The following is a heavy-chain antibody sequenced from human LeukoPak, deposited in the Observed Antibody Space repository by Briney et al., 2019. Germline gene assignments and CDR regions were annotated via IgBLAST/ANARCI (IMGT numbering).Heavy chain of an antibody. Sequence: GGSLKLSCAASGFTFSGSAMHWVRQASGKGLEWVGRIRSKVNSYATAYAASVKGRFTISRDDSKNTAYLQMNSLKTEDTAVYYCSSGVDGMDVWGQGTTVTVSS. J-gene: IGHJ6*02. D-gene: IGHD3-10*01. CDR3: SSGVDGMDV. CDR1: GFTFSGSA. CDR2: IRSKVNSYAT. V-gene: IGHV3-73*01.